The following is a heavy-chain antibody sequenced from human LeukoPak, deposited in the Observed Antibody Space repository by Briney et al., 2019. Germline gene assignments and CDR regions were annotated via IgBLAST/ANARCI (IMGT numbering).Heavy chain of an antibody. D-gene: IGHD4-17*01. CDR2: ISSSSSYI. V-gene: IGHV3-21*01. CDR3: ARVSTVTRLGFDY. Sequence: GGSLRLSCAAYGFTFSSYSMNWVRQAPGKGLEWVSSISSSSSYIYYADSVKGRFTISRDNAKNSLYLQMNSLRAEDTAVYYCARVSTVTRLGFDYWGQGTLVTVSS. J-gene: IGHJ4*02. CDR1: GFTFSSYS.